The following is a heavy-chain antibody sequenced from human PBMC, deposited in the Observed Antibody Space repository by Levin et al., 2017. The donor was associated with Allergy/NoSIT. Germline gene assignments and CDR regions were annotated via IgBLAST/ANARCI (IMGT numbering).Heavy chain of an antibody. CDR1: GGTFSSYT. V-gene: IGHV1-69*04. J-gene: IGHJ3*02. CDR2: IIPILGIA. Sequence: ASVKVSCKASGGTFSSYTISWVRQAPGQGLEWMGRIIPILGIANYAQKFQGRVTITADKSTSTAYMELSSLRSEDTAVYYCAREPNHGNKQQLMAFDIWGQGTMVTVSS. D-gene: IGHD6-13*01. CDR3: AREPNHGNKQQLMAFDI.